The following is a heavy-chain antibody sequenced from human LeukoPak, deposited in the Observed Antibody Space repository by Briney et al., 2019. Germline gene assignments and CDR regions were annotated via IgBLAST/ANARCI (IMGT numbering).Heavy chain of an antibody. Sequence: SETLSLTCSVSGGSSRNDIWNWIRQPAGKGLEWIGRIYMNGIANYNPSLKSQVTMSLDTSNNQFSLNLYSVTAADTAVYYCARNRDWYWFFDLWGRGTLVTVSS. V-gene: IGHV4-4*07. J-gene: IGHJ2*01. D-gene: IGHD1-14*01. CDR1: GGSSRNDI. CDR2: IYMNGIA. CDR3: ARNRDWYWFFDL.